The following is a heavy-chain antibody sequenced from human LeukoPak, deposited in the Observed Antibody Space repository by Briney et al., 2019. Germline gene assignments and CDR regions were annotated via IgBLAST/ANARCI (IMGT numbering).Heavy chain of an antibody. Sequence: PGGSLRLSCAASGFTFSSYSMNWVRQAPGKGLEWVSSISSNSRYTYYADSVKGRFTISRDNDKSSLYLQMNSLRADDTAVYYCARVAEAAAFDYWGQGTLVTVSS. D-gene: IGHD6-13*01. CDR1: GFTFSSYS. CDR2: ISSNSRYT. J-gene: IGHJ4*02. V-gene: IGHV3-21*01. CDR3: ARVAEAAAFDY.